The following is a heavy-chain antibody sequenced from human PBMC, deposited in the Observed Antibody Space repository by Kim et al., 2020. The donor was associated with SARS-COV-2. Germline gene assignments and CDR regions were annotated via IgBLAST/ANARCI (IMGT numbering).Heavy chain of an antibody. J-gene: IGHJ4*02. Sequence: NPNYPQGFTGRYVFSLDTSVSTAYMQINSLRTEDTAVYYCARHSLSSDFDYWGQGTLLTVSS. D-gene: IGHD6-6*01. V-gene: IGHV7-4-1*02. CDR3: ARHSLSSDFDY. CDR2: NP.